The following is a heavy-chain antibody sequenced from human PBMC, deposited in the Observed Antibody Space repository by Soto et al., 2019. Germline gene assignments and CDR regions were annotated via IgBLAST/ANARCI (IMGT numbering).Heavy chain of an antibody. J-gene: IGHJ5*02. D-gene: IGHD3-10*01. V-gene: IGHV4-39*01. CDR1: GGSISSSSYY. CDR3: ARHVTAANYYGSAGVGEWFDP. CDR2: IYYSGST. Sequence: SETLSLTCTVSGGSISSSSYYWGWIRQPPGKGLEWIGSIYYSGSTYYNPSLKSRVTISVDTSKNQFSLKLSSVTAAETAVYYCARHVTAANYYGSAGVGEWFDPWGQGTLVTVSS.